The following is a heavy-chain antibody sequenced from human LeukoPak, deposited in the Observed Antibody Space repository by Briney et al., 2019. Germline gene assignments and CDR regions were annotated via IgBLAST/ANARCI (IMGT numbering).Heavy chain of an antibody. CDR2: IKQDGSEK. CDR3: AKQGLSGSGSYPFDY. D-gene: IGHD3-10*01. J-gene: IGHJ4*02. CDR1: GFTFSSYW. Sequence: PGGSLRLSCAASGFTFSSYWMSWVRQAPGKGLEWVANIKQDGSEKYYVDSVKGRFTISRDNAKNSLYLQMNSLRAEDTAVYYCAKQGLSGSGSYPFDYWGQGTLVTVSS. V-gene: IGHV3-7*03.